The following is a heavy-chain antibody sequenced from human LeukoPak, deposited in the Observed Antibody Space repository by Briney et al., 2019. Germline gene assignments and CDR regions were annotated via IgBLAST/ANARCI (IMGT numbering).Heavy chain of an antibody. V-gene: IGHV3-72*01. Sequence: GGSLRLSCAASGFTFSDHYMDWVRQAPGKGLEWVGRIRNKANSYTTEYAASVKGRFTISRDDSKNSLYLQMNSLKTEDTAVYYCARAPIAAAGTDDYWGQGTLVTVPS. CDR1: GFTFSDHY. CDR3: ARAPIAAAGTDDY. J-gene: IGHJ4*02. D-gene: IGHD6-13*01. CDR2: IRNKANSYTT.